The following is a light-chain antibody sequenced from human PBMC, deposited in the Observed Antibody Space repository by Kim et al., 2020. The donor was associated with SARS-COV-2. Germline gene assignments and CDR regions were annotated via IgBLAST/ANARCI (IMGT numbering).Light chain of an antibody. J-gene: IGKJ4*01. CDR1: QSIRTY. V-gene: IGKV1-39*01. Sequence: ASVGDRVNIPCRASQSIRTYLNWYQQKAGKAPKTLIYGAFNLQSGVPSRFSGGGSGTDFTLTISSLQPEDFATYYCQQSYDIPRTFGGGTKVDIK. CDR3: QQSYDIPRT. CDR2: GAF.